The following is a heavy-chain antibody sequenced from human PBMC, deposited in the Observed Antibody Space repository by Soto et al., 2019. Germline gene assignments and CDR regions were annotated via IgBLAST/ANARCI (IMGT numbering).Heavy chain of an antibody. J-gene: IGHJ4*02. V-gene: IGHV3-33*01. D-gene: IGHD1-1*01. CDR2: IWSDGNSR. Sequence: QVQLVESGGGVVQPGRSLRLSCAASGFLFTNHGMHWVRQAPGKGLEWVAVIWSDGNSRYYADSVKGRFTVSRDTSNNTLYLQMNNLRVEDTANCVRGDNWSDEASDYWGQGTLVTVSS. CDR1: GFLFTNHG. CDR3: GDNWSDEASDY.